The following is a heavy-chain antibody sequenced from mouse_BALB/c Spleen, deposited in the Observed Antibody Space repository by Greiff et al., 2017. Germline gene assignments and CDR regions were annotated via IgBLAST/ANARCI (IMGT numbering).Heavy chain of an antibody. CDR1: GYTFTSYW. CDR3: ACHYYGYGYFDY. D-gene: IGHD1-2*01. V-gene: IGHV1S132*01. CDR2: IFPGTGTT. Sequence: VQLQQSGAELVKPGASVKLSCKTSGYTFTSYWIQWVKQRPGQGLGWIGEIFPGTGTTYYNEKFKGKATLTIDTSSSTAYMQLSSLTSEDSAVYFCACHYYGYGYFDYWGQGTTLTVSS. J-gene: IGHJ2*01.